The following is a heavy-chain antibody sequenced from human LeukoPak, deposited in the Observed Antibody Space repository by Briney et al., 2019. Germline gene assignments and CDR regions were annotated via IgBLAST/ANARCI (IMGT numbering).Heavy chain of an antibody. Sequence: PSETLSLTCTVSGGSISGDYWNWIRQPPGKGLEWIGYTSYSGNTDYKPSLRSRVTMPVDTSKNQLSLKLTSATAADTAVYYCARWHSHGRYFDYWGQGALVTVSS. CDR2: TSYSGNT. CDR1: GGSISGDY. J-gene: IGHJ4*02. D-gene: IGHD1-26*01. CDR3: ARWHSHGRYFDY. V-gene: IGHV4-59*01.